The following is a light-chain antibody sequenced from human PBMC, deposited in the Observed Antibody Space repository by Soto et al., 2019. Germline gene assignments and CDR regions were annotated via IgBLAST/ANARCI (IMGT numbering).Light chain of an antibody. J-gene: IGKJ4*01. Sequence: DIVLTQSPDSLAVSLGERATINCKSSQSVFSSSSNKNYLAWYQKKPGQPPNLLIYWASTRESGVPDRFSGSGSGTDFTLTISSLQPEDFATYYCQQYNSYPPLTFAGGTKVEIK. CDR2: WAS. CDR1: QSVFSSSSNKNY. V-gene: IGKV4-1*01. CDR3: QQYNSYPPLT.